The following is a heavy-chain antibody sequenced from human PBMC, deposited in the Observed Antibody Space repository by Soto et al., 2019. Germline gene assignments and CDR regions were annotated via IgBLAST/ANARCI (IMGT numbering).Heavy chain of an antibody. CDR3: ARGDFSDV. CDR2: INAGNGDT. D-gene: IGHD2-21*02. Sequence: QVLLVQSGAEEKKPGASVKVSCKASGYTFTSYPMHCGRQAGQRLEWMGWINAGNGDTKYSQQFQGRVTITRDTSASRDVMEMSSLRSEDTAVYYCARGDFSDVWGHGTTVTASS. V-gene: IGHV1-3*05. CDR1: GYTFTSYP. J-gene: IGHJ6*02.